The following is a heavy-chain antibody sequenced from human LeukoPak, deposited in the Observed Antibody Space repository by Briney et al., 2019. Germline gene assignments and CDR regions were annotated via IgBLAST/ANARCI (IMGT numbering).Heavy chain of an antibody. V-gene: IGHV4-30-4*01. Sequence: SQTLSLTCTVSGGSISGGDYYWSWIRQPPGKGLEWNGYIYYSGSTYYNPSLKSRVTISVDTSKNQFSLKLSSVTAADTAVYYCARVPSGEYGDYLDYWGQGTLVTVSS. CDR1: GGSISGGDYY. CDR3: ARVPSGEYGDYLDY. CDR2: IYYSGST. D-gene: IGHD3-10*01. J-gene: IGHJ4*02.